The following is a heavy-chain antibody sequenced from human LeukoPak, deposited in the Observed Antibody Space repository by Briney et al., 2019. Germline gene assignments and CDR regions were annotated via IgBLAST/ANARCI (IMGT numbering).Heavy chain of an antibody. CDR2: IYYCQST. V-gene: IGHV4-59*01. Sequence: SETLSLTCTLPGGSISSYYRSWIRQPPGKGREWIGYIYYCQSTNYDPSLKSRVTISVDTSNTQLSLKLSSVTAADTAVYYCAGSSLLRIFGAVPYSCFDSGGQGTLVTVSS. J-gene: IGHJ5*01. CDR3: AGSSLLRIFGAVPYSCFDS. CDR1: GGSISSYY. D-gene: IGHD3-3*01.